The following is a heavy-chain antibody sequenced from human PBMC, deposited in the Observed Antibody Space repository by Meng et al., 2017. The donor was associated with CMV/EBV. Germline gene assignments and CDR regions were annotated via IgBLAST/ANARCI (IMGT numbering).Heavy chain of an antibody. Sequence: GERVQAGEEVKKPGASVKVSCKASGYTFTGYYMHWVRQAPGQGLEWMGWINPNSGGTNYAQKFQGRVTMTRDTSISTAYMELSRLRSDDTAVYYCARADYVITGSRPNWYIDLWGRGTLVTVSS. CDR3: ARADYVITGSRPNWYIDL. V-gene: IGHV1-2*02. CDR2: INPNSGGT. D-gene: IGHD1-7*01. CDR1: GYTFTGYY. J-gene: IGHJ2*01.